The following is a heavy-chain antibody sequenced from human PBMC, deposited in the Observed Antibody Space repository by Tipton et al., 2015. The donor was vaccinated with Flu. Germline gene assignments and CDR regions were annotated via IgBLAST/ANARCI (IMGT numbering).Heavy chain of an antibody. V-gene: IGHV4-34*01. D-gene: IGHD3-3*01. J-gene: IGHJ6*02. CDR2: INHSGST. CDR3: ARGPKYYDFWSGPNSGYYYYGMDV. Sequence: TLSLTCAVYGGSFSGYYWSWIRQPPGKGLEWIGEINHSGSTNYNPSLKSRVTISVDTSKNQFSLKLSSVTAADTAVYYCARGPKYYDFWSGPNSGYYYYGMDVWGQGTTVTVSS. CDR1: GGSFSGYY.